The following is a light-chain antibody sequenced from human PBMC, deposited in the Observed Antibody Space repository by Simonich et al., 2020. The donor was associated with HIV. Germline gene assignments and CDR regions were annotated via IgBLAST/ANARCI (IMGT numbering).Light chain of an antibody. Sequence: QPVLTQSSSASASLGSSVKLTCTLSSGHSSYIIAWHQQQPGKAPLYLMKLEGSGRYYKGSGVPARFSGSSSGADRYLTISDLQSEDEADYYCETWDSNTRVFGGGTKLTVL. CDR3: ETWDSNTRV. CDR2: LEGSGRY. CDR1: SGHSSYI. V-gene: IGLV4-60*03. J-gene: IGLJ3*02.